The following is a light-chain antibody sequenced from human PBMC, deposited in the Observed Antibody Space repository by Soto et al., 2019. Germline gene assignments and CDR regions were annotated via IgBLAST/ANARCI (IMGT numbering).Light chain of an antibody. CDR1: SSDVGRYNY. Sequence: QSALTQPPSASGSPGQSVTISCIGTSSDVGRYNYVSWYQHHPGKAPKLIIYEVTKRPSGVPDRFSGSKSANTASLTVSGLQDDDDADYYCSSYVGSNNYVFGTGTKVTVL. CDR2: EVT. V-gene: IGLV2-8*01. CDR3: SSYVGSNNYV. J-gene: IGLJ1*01.